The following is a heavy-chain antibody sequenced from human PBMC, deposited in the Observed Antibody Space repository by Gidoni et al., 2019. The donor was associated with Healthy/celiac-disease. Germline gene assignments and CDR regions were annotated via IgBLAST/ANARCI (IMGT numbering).Heavy chain of an antibody. CDR2: ISSSGSTI. V-gene: IGHV3-11*01. CDR1: GSTLSDYS. Sequence: VQLVESGGGLVKPGGSLRLSCAASGSTLSDYSLSWIPQAPGKVLEWVSYISSSGSTIYYADSVKGRFTISRDNAKNSLYLQMNSLRAEDTAVYYCARSRVDTAMSGMAKYYYYGMDVWGQGTTVTVSS. CDR3: ARSRVDTAMSGMAKYYYYGMDV. J-gene: IGHJ6*02. D-gene: IGHD5-18*01.